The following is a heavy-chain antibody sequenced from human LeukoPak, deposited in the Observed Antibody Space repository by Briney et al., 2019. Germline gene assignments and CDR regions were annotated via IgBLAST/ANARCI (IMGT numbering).Heavy chain of an antibody. V-gene: IGHV1-18*01. Sequence: GASVKVSCKASGYTFSNYGISWVRQAPGQGLEWMGWISSYNDNTNYAQKLQGRVTMTTDTSTSTAYMELRSLRSDDTAVYYCALWLRGVIGAFDIWGQGTMVTVSS. CDR1: GYTFSNYG. J-gene: IGHJ3*02. CDR2: ISSYNDNT. D-gene: IGHD3-10*01. CDR3: ALWLRGVIGAFDI.